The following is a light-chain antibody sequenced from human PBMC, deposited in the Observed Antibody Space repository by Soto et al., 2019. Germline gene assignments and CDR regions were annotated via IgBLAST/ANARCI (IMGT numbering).Light chain of an antibody. J-gene: IGKJ1*01. CDR3: QQYGSSPRT. CDR1: QSVSSSY. V-gene: IGKV3-20*01. Sequence: ESVLRQSPGTLSLSPGERATLSCRASQSVSSSYLAWYQQKPGQAPRLLIYGASSRATGIPDRFSGSGSGTDFTLTISRLEPEDFALYYCQQYGSSPRTFGQGTKVDIK. CDR2: GAS.